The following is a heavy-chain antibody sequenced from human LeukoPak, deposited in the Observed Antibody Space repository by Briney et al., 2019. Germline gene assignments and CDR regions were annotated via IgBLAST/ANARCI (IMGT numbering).Heavy chain of an antibody. J-gene: IGHJ4*02. CDR2: IIPIFGTA. CDR3: ARAFNSIQPLDY. D-gene: IGHD4-11*01. Sequence: SVKVSCKASGGTFSSYAISWVRQAPGQGLEWMGGIIPIFGTANYAQKFQGRVTMTSDMSTNTVYMELRSLRSEDTAMYYCARAFNSIQPLDYWGQGTLVTVSS. CDR1: GGTFSSYA. V-gene: IGHV1-69*05.